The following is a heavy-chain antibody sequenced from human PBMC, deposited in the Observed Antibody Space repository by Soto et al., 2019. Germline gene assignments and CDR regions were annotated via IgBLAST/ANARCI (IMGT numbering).Heavy chain of an antibody. CDR1: GFTFSSYG. CDR2: IWYDGSNK. D-gene: IGHD6-19*01. CDR3: ARGLSSAYYYFDY. V-gene: IGHV3-33*01. Sequence: PGGSLRLSCAASGFTFSSYGMRWVRQAPGKGLEWVAVIWYDGSNKYYADSVKGRFTLSRDNSKSTLYLQMNSLRAEDTAVYYCARGLSSAYYYFDYWGQGTLVTVSS. J-gene: IGHJ4*02.